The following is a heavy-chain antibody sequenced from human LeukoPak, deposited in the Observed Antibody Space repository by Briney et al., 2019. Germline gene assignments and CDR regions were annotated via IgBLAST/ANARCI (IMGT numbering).Heavy chain of an antibody. V-gene: IGHV1-2*02. CDR1: GYTFTGYY. J-gene: IGHJ4*02. CDR3: ARLADCSSSSCRSFDY. CDR2: INPNSGFT. Sequence: VASVKVSFKASGYTFTGYYMHWLRQAPGQGLEWMGWINPNSGFTNYAQKFQGRVTMTRDTSISTAYMELSRLRSDDTAVYYCARLADCSSSSCRSFDYWGQGTLVTVSS. D-gene: IGHD2-2*01.